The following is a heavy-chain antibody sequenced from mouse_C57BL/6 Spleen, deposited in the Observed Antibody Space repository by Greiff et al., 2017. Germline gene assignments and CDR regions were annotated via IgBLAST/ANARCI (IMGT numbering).Heavy chain of an antibody. Sequence: EVQLQESGPGLVKPSQSLSLTCSVTGYSITSGYYWNWIRQFPGNKLEWMGYISYDGSNNYNPSLKNRISITRDPSKNQFFLKLNSVTTEDTATYYCAREDGSSSYWYFDVWGTGTTVTVSS. D-gene: IGHD1-1*01. CDR1: GYSITSGYY. CDR3: AREDGSSSYWYFDV. CDR2: ISYDGSN. J-gene: IGHJ1*03. V-gene: IGHV3-6*01.